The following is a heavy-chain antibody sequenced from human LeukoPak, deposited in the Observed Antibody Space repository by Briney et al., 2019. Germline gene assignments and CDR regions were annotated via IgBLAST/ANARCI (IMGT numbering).Heavy chain of an antibody. V-gene: IGHV1-69*05. D-gene: IGHD1-26*01. J-gene: IGHJ4*02. CDR2: IIPIFGTA. CDR3: ARETGWWESFDY. Sequence: GASVKVSCKASGGTFSGYAISWVRQAPGQGLEWMGGIIPIFGTANYAQKFQGRVTITTDESTSTAYMELSSLRSEDTAVYYCARETGWWESFDYWGQGTLVTVSS. CDR1: GGTFSGYA.